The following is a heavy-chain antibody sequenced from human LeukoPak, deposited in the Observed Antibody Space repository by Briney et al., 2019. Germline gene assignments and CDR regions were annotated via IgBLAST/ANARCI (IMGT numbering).Heavy chain of an antibody. V-gene: IGHV1-8*03. CDR2: MNPNSGNT. J-gene: IGHJ5*02. CDR1: GYTFTSYD. Sequence: ASVKVSCKASGYTFTSYDINWVRQATGQGLEWMGWMNPNSGNTGYAQKFQGRVTITRNTSISTAYMELRSLRSDDTAVYYCARAGGIASARFDPWGQGTLVTVSS. CDR3: ARAGGIASARFDP. D-gene: IGHD6-13*01.